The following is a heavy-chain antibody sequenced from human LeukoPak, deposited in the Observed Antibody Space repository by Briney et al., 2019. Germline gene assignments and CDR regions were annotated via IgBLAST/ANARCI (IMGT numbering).Heavy chain of an antibody. D-gene: IGHD5-18*01. J-gene: IGHJ3*02. V-gene: IGHV3-23*01. CDR1: GYSFTNYW. Sequence: GESLKISCKGSGYSFTNYWIGWVRQAPGKGLEWVSAISGSGGSTYYADSVKGRFTISRDNSKNTLYLQMNSLRAEDTAVYYCAKALTAMVKGTDAFDIWGQGTMVTVSS. CDR3: AKALTAMVKGTDAFDI. CDR2: ISGSGGST.